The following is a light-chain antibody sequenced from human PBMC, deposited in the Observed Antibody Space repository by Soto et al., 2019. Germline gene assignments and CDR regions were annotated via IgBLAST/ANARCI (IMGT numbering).Light chain of an antibody. CDR2: DAS. J-gene: IGKJ1*01. CDR3: QQRSNWWT. V-gene: IGKV3-11*01. Sequence: EIVLTQSPATLSLSPGERATLSCGASQSVSSYLAWYQQKPGQAPRLLIYDASNRATGIPARFSGSGSGTDFTLTISSLEPEDFAVYYCQQRSNWWTFGQVTKV. CDR1: QSVSSY.